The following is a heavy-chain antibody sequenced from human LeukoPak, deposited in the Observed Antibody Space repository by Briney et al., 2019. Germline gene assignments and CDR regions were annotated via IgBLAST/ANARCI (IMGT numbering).Heavy chain of an antibody. D-gene: IGHD5-18*01. CDR2: INTNAGNP. V-gene: IGHV7-4-1*02. J-gene: IGHJ4*02. Sequence: ASVKVSCKTSGYTFTNNAINWVRQAPGQGLEWMGWINTNAGNPSYAQGFFTGRYVFSLDTSASTAYLQINGLKADDTAVYYCGRDPKLGIRGYTYGYIDHWGQGTLLTVAS. CDR3: GRDPKLGIRGYTYGYIDH. CDR1: GYTFTNNA.